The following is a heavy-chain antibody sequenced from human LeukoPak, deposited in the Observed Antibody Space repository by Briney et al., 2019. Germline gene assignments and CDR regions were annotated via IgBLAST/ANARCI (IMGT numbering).Heavy chain of an antibody. CDR3: AKEAGQDYGALDAFDV. Sequence: PGGSLRLSCAASGFTFSSYSMNWVRQAPGKGLEWVSSISSSSSYIYYADSVKGRFTVSRDNARNSLYLQMNSLRVEDTAVYYCAKEAGQDYGALDAFDVWGQGTMVTVSS. V-gene: IGHV3-21*01. CDR2: ISSSSSYI. CDR1: GFTFSSYS. D-gene: IGHD4-17*01. J-gene: IGHJ3*01.